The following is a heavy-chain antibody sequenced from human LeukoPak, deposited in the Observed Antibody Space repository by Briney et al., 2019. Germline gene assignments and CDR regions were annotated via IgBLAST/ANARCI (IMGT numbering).Heavy chain of an antibody. CDR1: GGSISNSF. CDR2: IYYTGNT. V-gene: IGHV4-59*01. CDR3: ARDSGSSPTFDY. Sequence: SETLSLTCTVSGGSISNSFWSWIRQSPGKGLEWIAYIYYTGNTKYNPSLKRRVTISVDTSKNQFSLSVRSVTAEDTAVYYCARDSGSSPTFDYWGQGILVTVSS. D-gene: IGHD1-26*01. J-gene: IGHJ4*02.